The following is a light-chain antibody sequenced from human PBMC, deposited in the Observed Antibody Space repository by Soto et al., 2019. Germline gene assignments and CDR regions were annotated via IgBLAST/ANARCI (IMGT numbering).Light chain of an antibody. V-gene: IGKV3-11*01. CDR1: QSVSSS. CDR3: QQHNDWPT. J-gene: IGKJ5*01. CDR2: DAS. Sequence: VLTQSPATLSLSPGERATLSCRASQSVSSSLGWYQQKPGQAPRLIIYDASVRATGIPARFSGSGSGTEFILTISSVESEDFAIYYCQQHNDWPTFGQGTRLEIK.